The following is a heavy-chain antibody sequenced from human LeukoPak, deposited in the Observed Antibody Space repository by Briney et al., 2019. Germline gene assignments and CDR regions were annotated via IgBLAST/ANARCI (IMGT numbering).Heavy chain of an antibody. CDR1: GGSISSGSYY. V-gene: IGHV4-61*02. J-gene: IGHJ4*02. CDR2: IYTSGST. D-gene: IGHD1-26*01. CDR3: ASSGSSPLDY. Sequence: PSETLSLTRTVSGGSISSGSYYWSWIRQPAGKGLEWIGRIYTSGSTNYNPSLKSGVTISVDTSKNQFSLKLRSVTAADTAVYYCASSGSSPLDYWGQGTLVTVSS.